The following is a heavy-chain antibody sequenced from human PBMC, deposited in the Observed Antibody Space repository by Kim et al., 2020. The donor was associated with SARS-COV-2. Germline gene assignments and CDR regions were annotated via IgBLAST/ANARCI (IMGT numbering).Heavy chain of an antibody. J-gene: IGHJ6*02. D-gene: IGHD1-1*01. CDR3: ARDEVERGPYGMDV. CDR1: GGSISSGGYY. Sequence: SETLSLTCTVSGGSISSGGYYWSWIRQHPGKGLEWIGYIYYSGSTYYNPSLKSRVTISVDTSKNQFSLKLSSVTAADTAVYYCARDEVERGPYGMDVWGQGTTVTVSS. V-gene: IGHV4-31*03. CDR2: IYYSGST.